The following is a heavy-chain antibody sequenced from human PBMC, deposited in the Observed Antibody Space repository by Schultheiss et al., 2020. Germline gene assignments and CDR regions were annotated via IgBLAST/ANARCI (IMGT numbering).Heavy chain of an antibody. D-gene: IGHD3-10*01. CDR2: ISYDGSNK. V-gene: IGHV3-30*18. CDR3: AKGVVVRGVPPPYYYYGMDV. J-gene: IGHJ6*02. CDR1: GFTFSSYG. Sequence: GGSLRLSCAASGFTFSSYGMHWVRQAPGKGLEWVAVISYDGSNKYYADSVKGRFTISRDNSKNTLYLQMNSLRAEDTAVYYCAKGVVVRGVPPPYYYYGMDVWGQGTTVTVSS.